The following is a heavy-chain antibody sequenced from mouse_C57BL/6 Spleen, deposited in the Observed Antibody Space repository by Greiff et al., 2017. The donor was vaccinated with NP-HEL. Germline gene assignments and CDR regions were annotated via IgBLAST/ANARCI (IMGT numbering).Heavy chain of an antibody. CDR2: INPNNGGT. V-gene: IGHV1-26*01. CDR3: ARDVYGYDDAMDY. CDR1: GYTFTDYY. J-gene: IGHJ4*01. D-gene: IGHD2-2*01. Sequence: EVQLQQSGPELVKPGASVKISCKASGYTFTDYYMNWVKQSHGKSLEWIGDINPNNGGTSYNQKFKGKATLTVDKSSSTAYMELRSLTSEDSAVYYCARDVYGYDDAMDYWGQGTSVTVSS.